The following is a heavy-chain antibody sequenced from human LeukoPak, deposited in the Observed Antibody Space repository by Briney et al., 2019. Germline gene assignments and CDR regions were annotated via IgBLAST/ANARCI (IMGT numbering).Heavy chain of an antibody. Sequence: ASVKVSCKASRYTFTSYDINWVRQATGQGLEWMGWMNPNSGNTGYAQKFQGRVTMTRNTSISTAYMELSSLRSEDTAVYYCARGPQFPEQQLVMDASIDYWGQGTLVTVSS. CDR2: MNPNSGNT. V-gene: IGHV1-8*01. CDR3: ARGPQFPEQQLVMDASIDY. D-gene: IGHD6-13*01. CDR1: RYTFTSYD. J-gene: IGHJ4*02.